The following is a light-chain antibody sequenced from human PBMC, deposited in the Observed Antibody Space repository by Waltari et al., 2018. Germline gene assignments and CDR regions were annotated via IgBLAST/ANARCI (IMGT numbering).Light chain of an antibody. CDR3: QSADSSGSVV. CDR1: ALSKQY. J-gene: IGLJ2*01. CDR2: KDS. V-gene: IGLV3-25*03. Sequence: SFELTQPPSLSVSPGQTAGITCSGDALSKQYAHWHQQRPGLAPILVIYKDSERPSGIPERFSGSSSGTTVTLTISGGQAEDEADYYCQSADSSGSVVFGGGTKLTVL.